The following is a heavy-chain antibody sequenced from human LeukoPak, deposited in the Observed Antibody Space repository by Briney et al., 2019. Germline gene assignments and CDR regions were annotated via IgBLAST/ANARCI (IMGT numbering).Heavy chain of an antibody. V-gene: IGHV3-49*03. J-gene: IGHJ4*02. CDR2: IRSKAHAGTT. Sequence: PGGSLRLPCTTSGFTFGDYAMSWFRQAPGKGLEGVGFIRSKAHAGTTEYAASVKGRFTISRDDSKSIAYLQMNSLKTEGTAVYYCTRDRGKYFPFDYWGQGTLVTVSS. CDR1: GFTFGDYA. CDR3: TRDRGKYFPFDY. D-gene: IGHD1-26*01.